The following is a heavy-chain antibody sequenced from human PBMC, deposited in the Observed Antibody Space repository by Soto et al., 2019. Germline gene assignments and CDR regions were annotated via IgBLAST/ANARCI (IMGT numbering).Heavy chain of an antibody. J-gene: IGHJ4*02. CDR1: GGSISSGGYY. V-gene: IGHV4-31*03. CDR3: AREYGDYTGYYFDY. Sequence: SETLSLTCTVSGGSISSGGYYWSWIRQHPGKGLEWIGYIYYSGSTYYNPSLKSRVTISVDTSKNQFSLKLSSVTAADTAVYYCAREYGDYTGYYFDYWGQGTLVTVSS. D-gene: IGHD4-17*01. CDR2: IYYSGST.